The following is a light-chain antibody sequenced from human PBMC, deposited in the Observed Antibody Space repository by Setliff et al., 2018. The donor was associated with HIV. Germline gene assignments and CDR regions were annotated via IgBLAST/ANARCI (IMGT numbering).Light chain of an antibody. CDR2: EVN. CDR1: SSDVGSYNR. J-gene: IGLJ1*01. CDR3: SSYTSISTYV. Sequence: QSALTQPPSVSGSPGQSVTISCTGTSSDVGSYNRVSWYQQPPGTAPKLMIYEVNNRPSGVPDRFSGSKSGNTAPLTISGLQAEDEADYYCSSYTSISTYVFGTGTKVTV. V-gene: IGLV2-18*02.